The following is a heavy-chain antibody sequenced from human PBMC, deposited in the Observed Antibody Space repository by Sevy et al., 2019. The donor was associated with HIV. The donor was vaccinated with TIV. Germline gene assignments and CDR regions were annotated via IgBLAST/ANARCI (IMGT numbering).Heavy chain of an antibody. CDR1: GFTFSDAW. V-gene: IGHV3-15*01. Sequence: GESLKISCAASGFTFSDAWLSWVRQAPGKGLGWVGRVRSKGDGGTTDYAAPVKGRFTIARDDSKNVLYVQMNSLKIEDTGVYYCTTEGADWGQGTRVTVSS. J-gene: IGHJ4*02. CDR3: TTEGAD. CDR2: VRSKGDGGTT.